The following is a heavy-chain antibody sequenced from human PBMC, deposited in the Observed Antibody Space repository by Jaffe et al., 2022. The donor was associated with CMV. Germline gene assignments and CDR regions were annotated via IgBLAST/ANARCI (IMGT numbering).Heavy chain of an antibody. V-gene: IGHV1-46*01. CDR2: INPSGGST. J-gene: IGHJ6*02. D-gene: IGHD3-22*01. Sequence: QVQLVQSGAEVKKPGASVKVSCKASGYTFTSYYMHWVRQAPGQGLEWMGIINPSGGSTSYAQKFQGRVTMTRDTSTSTVYMELSSLRSEDTAVYYCARTGDSYYYDSSGYYYYYYGMDVWGQGTTVTVSS. CDR3: ARTGDSYYYDSSGYYYYYYGMDV. CDR1: GYTFTSYY.